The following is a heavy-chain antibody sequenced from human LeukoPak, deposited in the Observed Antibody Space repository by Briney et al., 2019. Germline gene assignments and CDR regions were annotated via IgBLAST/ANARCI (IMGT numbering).Heavy chain of an antibody. CDR2: INPSSGST. J-gene: IGHJ4*02. D-gene: IGHD3-10*01. CDR1: GYTFTSYY. V-gene: IGHV1-46*01. CDR3: ARGVYGSGSYYNSHFDY. Sequence: ASVNVSCKASGYTFTSYYMHWVRQAPGQGLEWMGIINPSSGSTSYAQKFQGRVTITRDTSTSTVYMELSSLRSEDTAVYYCARGVYGSGSYYNSHFDYWGQGTLVTVSS.